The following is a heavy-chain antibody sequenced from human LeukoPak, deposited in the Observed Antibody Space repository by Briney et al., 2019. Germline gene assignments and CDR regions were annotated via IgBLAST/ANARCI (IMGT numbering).Heavy chain of an antibody. CDR3: ARTGRVSAAAGMDY. CDR2: IYYSGST. CDR1: GGSISSSSYY. Sequence: PSETLSLTCTVSGGSISSSSYYWGWIRQPPGKGLEWIGSIYYSGSTYYNPSLKSRVTISVDTSKNQFSLKLSSVTAADTAVYYCARTGRVSAAAGMDYWGQGTLVTVSS. J-gene: IGHJ4*02. V-gene: IGHV4-39*01. D-gene: IGHD6-13*01.